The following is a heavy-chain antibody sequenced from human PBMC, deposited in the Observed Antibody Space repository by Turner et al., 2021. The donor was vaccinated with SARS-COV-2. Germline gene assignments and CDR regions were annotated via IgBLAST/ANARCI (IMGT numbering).Heavy chain of an antibody. J-gene: IGHJ6*02. CDR2: IYSGGST. CDR3: ARDLAYYGMDV. V-gene: IGHV3-53*02. CDR1: GFHVSSNY. D-gene: IGHD2-15*01. Sequence: VQLVETGGGLIQPGVSLSLYCAAYGFHVSSNYMSGVRPAPGKGLEWVSVIYSGGSTFYADSVKGRVTNSRDNSKNTLYLQMNSLRAEDTAVYYCARDLAYYGMDVWGQGTTVTVSS.